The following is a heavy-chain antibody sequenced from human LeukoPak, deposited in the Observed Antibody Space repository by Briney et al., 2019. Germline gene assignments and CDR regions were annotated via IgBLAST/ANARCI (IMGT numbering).Heavy chain of an antibody. CDR1: GYTFTSYY. CDR3: AKSKQLAPFDY. J-gene: IGHJ4*02. D-gene: IGHD6-13*01. Sequence: ASVKVSCKASGYTFTSYYMHWVRQAPGQGLEWMGIINPSGGSTSYAQKFQGRVTMTRDMSTSTVYMELSSLRAEDTAVYYCAKSKQLAPFDYWGQGTLVTVSS. V-gene: IGHV1-46*01. CDR2: INPSGGST.